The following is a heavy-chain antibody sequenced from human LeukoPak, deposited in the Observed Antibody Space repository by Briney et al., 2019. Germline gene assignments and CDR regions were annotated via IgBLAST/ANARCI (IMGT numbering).Heavy chain of an antibody. CDR3: ANSHKNAPGVY. CDR1: GLTLSCCA. D-gene: IGHD6-13*01. V-gene: IGHV3-23*01. J-gene: IGHJ4*02. Sequence: GGSLRLSCAASGLTLSCCAMTWVRQAPGKGPEWVSSISISGDITNYTDSVKGRFTISRDDSKNTLYLQMNSLRVEDTAVYYCANSHKNAPGVYWGQGTLVTVPS. CDR2: ISISGDIT.